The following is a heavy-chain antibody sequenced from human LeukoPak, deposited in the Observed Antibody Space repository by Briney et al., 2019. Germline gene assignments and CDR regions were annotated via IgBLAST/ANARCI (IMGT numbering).Heavy chain of an antibody. CDR3: ATSMAGYHYYFDY. CDR2: IYPGDSDT. CDR1: GYIFTSYW. Sequence: GESLKISCKGSGYIFTSYWIGWVRQLPGKGLEWMGIIYPGDSDTRYSPSFQGQVTISADKSISTAYLQWSSLKASDTAMYYYATSMAGYHYYFDYWGQGTLVTVSS. D-gene: IGHD3-9*01. V-gene: IGHV5-51*01. J-gene: IGHJ4*02.